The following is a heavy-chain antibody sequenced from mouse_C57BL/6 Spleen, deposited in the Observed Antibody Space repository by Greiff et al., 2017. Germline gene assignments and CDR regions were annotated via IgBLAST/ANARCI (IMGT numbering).Heavy chain of an antibody. D-gene: IGHD1-1*02. CDR2: IWRGGST. Sequence: QVQLQQSGPGLVQPSQSLSITCTVSGFSLTSYGVHWVRQSPGKGLEWLGVIWRGGSTDYNAAFMSRLSITKDNSKSQVFFKMNSLQADDTAIYYCAKREGGNHGGFAYWGQGTLVTVSA. V-gene: IGHV2-5*01. CDR1: GFSLTSYG. J-gene: IGHJ3*01. CDR3: AKREGGNHGGFAY.